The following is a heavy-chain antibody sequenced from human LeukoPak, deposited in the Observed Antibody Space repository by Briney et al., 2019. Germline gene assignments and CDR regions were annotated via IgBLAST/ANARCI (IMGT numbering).Heavy chain of an antibody. D-gene: IGHD5-24*01. CDR2: IYYTGST. V-gene: IGHV4-59*08. J-gene: IGHJ4*02. Sequence: PSETLSLTCTVSGGSIGSDSWSWIRQPPGKGLEWIGYIYYTGSTNYNASLQSRVTISVDTSKNQFSLNLSSVTAADTAVYFCARRQFLDYWGQGILVTVSS. CDR3: ARRQFLDY. CDR1: GGSIGSDS.